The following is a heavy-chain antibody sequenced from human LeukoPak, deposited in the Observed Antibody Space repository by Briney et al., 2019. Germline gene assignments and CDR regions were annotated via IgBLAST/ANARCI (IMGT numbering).Heavy chain of an antibody. CDR3: TTSYCGGDCYYYEGY. D-gene: IGHD2-21*02. CDR1: GFTFSNAW. Sequence: GGSLRLSCAASGFTFSNAWMSWVRQAPGKGLGWVGRIKSKTEGGTTDYAAPVKGRFTISRDDTKSTLFLQMGSLKTEDTAVYYCTTSYCGGDCYYYEGYWGQGTLVTVSS. V-gene: IGHV3-15*01. CDR2: IKSKTEGGTT. J-gene: IGHJ4*02.